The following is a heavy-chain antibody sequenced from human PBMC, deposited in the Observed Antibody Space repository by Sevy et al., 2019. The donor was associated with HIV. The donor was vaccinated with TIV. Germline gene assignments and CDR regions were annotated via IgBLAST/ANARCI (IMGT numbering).Heavy chain of an antibody. J-gene: IGHJ6*02. Sequence: GGSLRLSCVASGFSFTNYWMTWVRQAPGKGLEWVANIKRDASEKYYVGSVKGRFTISRDNAKESVYLQMKSLRAEDTAVYDCARDCNSASCFWGLDVWGQGTTVTVSS. CDR3: ARDCNSASCFWGLDV. CDR1: GFSFTNYW. V-gene: IGHV3-7*03. CDR2: IKRDASEK. D-gene: IGHD2-2*01.